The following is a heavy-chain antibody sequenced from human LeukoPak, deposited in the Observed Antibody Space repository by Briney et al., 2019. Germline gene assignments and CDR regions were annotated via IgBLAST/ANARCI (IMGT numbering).Heavy chain of an antibody. D-gene: IGHD3-22*01. J-gene: IGHJ4*02. CDR2: ISYDGSNK. Sequence: QPGRSLRLSCAASGFTFSSYAMHWVRQAPGKGLEWVAVISYDGSNKYYADSVKGRFTISRDNSKNTLYLQMNSLRAEDTAVYYCARDKGSGDSSGYYPRPFDYWGQGTLVTVSS. V-gene: IGHV3-30*04. CDR1: GFTFSSYA. CDR3: ARDKGSGDSSGYYPRPFDY.